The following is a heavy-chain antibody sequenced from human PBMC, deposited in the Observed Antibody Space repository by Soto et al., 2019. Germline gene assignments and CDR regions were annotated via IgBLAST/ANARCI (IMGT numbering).Heavy chain of an antibody. V-gene: IGHV3-13*01. CDR1: GFTFSSYD. D-gene: IGHD3-22*01. CDR2: IGTAGDT. CDR3: ARVSPGHHYRDY. Sequence: GGSLRLSCAASGFTFSSYDMHWVRQATGKGLEWVSAIGTAGDTYYPGSVKGRFTISRENAKNSLYLQMNSLRAEDTAVYYCARVSPGHHYRDYWGQGTLVTVSS. J-gene: IGHJ4*02.